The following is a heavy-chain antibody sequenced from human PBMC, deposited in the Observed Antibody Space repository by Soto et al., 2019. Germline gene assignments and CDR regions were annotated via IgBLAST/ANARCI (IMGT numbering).Heavy chain of an antibody. CDR1: GFTFSNDA. Sequence: GGALRLSCAASGFTFSNDAMSWVRQAPGKGLEWVSAISGSGGSTYYADSVKGRFTISRDNSKNTLYLQMNSLRAEDTAVYYCAKDPVGATXPYSFDFCGLGPLATVSS. CDR2: ISGSGGST. CDR3: AKDPVGATXPYSFDF. V-gene: IGHV3-23*01. J-gene: IGHJ4*02. D-gene: IGHD1-26*01.